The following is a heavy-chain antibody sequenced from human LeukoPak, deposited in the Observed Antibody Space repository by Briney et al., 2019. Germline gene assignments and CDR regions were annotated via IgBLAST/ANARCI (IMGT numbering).Heavy chain of an antibody. CDR3: ARVLYTVAVVLFDY. Sequence: SETLSLICTVSGGSISSYYWSWIRQPPVKGLEWIGYMYYSGSTNYNPSLKSRVTISVDTSKNQFSLKLSSVTAADTAVYYCARVLYTVAVVLFDYWGQGTLVTVSS. V-gene: IGHV4-59*01. CDR1: GGSISSYY. D-gene: IGHD4-11*01. J-gene: IGHJ4*02. CDR2: MYYSGST.